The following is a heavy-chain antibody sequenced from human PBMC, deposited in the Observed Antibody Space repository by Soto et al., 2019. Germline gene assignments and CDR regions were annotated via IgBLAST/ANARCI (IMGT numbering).Heavy chain of an antibody. D-gene: IGHD6-19*01. V-gene: IGHV3-23*01. Sequence: LRHSYTAAELDFISHAMSWVSQSPGKGLEWVSAISGSGGSTYYADSVKGRFTISRDNSKNTLYLQMNSLRAEDTAVYYCAKRGGWYNFDYCGQGPLVT. J-gene: IGHJ4*02. CDR3: AKRGGWYNFDY. CDR2: ISGSGGST. CDR1: ELDFISHA.